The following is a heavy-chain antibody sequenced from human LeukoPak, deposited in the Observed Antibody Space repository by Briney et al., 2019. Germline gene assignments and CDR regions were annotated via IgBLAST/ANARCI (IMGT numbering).Heavy chain of an antibody. Sequence: SVKVSCKASGGTFIRFTISWVRQAPGQGFEWMGGITPIFGTANFAQKFQGRVSITADESTSTAFMELSSLRSEDTAVYYCAREWGLESSGYFYAYWGQGTLVTVSS. CDR1: GGTFIRFT. CDR2: ITPIFGTA. J-gene: IGHJ4*02. V-gene: IGHV1-69*13. CDR3: AREWGLESSGYFYAY. D-gene: IGHD3-22*01.